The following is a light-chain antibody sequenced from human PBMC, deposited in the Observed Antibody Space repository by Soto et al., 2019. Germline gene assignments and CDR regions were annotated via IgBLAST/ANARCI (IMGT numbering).Light chain of an antibody. CDR2: EVS. J-gene: IGLJ3*02. CDR3: SSYTSSHTWV. CDR1: SSDVGGYDH. V-gene: IGLV2-14*01. Sequence: QPASVSGSPGQSIAISCTGTSSDVGGYDHVSWYQQHPGKAPKLMIYEVSNRPSGVSDRFSGSKSANTASLTISGLQAEDEADYYCSSYTSSHTWVFGGGTKLTVL.